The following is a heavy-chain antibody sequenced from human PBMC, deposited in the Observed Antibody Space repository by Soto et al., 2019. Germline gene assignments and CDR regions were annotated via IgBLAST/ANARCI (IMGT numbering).Heavy chain of an antibody. CDR2: IYSNGKA. J-gene: IGHJ3*02. CDR1: GGSLSNYN. Sequence: SSETLSLTCTVSGGSLSNYNWNWVRQSAGKGLEWIGRIYSNGKAYYNPSLKSRVTMSLDTLNSQVSLRLSSVTAADTAKYYCARERTYQLSGDDTLDIWGLGTMVTVS. V-gene: IGHV4-4*07. CDR3: ARERTYQLSGDDTLDI. D-gene: IGHD2-2*01.